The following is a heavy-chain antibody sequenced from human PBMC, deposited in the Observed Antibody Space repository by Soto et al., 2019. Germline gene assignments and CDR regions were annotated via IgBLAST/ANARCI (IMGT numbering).Heavy chain of an antibody. V-gene: IGHV1-3*01. J-gene: IGHJ4*02. Sequence: ASVKVSCKASGYTFTSYAMHWVRQAPGQRLEWMGWINAGNGNTKYSQKFQGRVTITRDTSASTAYMELSSLRSEDTAVYYCARNNRISSYPGDMTYWGQGTRVTVAS. CDR2: INAGNGNT. CDR3: ARNNRISSYPGDMTY. CDR1: GYTFTSYA. D-gene: IGHD3-10*01.